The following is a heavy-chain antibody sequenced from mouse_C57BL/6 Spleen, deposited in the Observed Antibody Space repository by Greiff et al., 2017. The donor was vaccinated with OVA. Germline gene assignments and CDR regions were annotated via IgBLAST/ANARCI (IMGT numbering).Heavy chain of an antibody. CDR3: VRQQSNSFDY. D-gene: IGHD1-3*01. CDR2: IRSKSNNYAT. V-gene: IGHV10-1*01. J-gene: IGHJ2*01. CDR1: GFSFNTYA. Sequence: EVKLVESGGGLVQPKGSLKLSCAASGFSFNTYAMNWVRQAPGKGLEWVARIRSKSNNYATYYADSVRDRFTISRDDSESMLYLQMNNLKTENTAMYCCVRQQSNSFDYWGQGTTLTVSS.